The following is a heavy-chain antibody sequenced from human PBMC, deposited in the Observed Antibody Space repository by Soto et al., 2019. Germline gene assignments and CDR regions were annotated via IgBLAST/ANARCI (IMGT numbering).Heavy chain of an antibody. D-gene: IGHD3-3*01. CDR2: INHSGST. Sequence: PSETLSLTCAVYGGSFSGYYWSWIRQPPGKGLEWIGEINHSGSTNYNPSLKSRVTISVDTSKNQFSLKLSSVTAADTAVYYCARARITIFGVVIFPEYYFDYWGQGTLVTVSS. CDR3: ARARITIFGVVIFPEYYFDY. V-gene: IGHV4-34*01. CDR1: GGSFSGYY. J-gene: IGHJ4*02.